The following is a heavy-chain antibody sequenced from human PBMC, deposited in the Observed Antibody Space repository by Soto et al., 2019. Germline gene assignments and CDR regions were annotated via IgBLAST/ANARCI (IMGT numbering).Heavy chain of an antibody. Sequence: QVRLVESGGGVVQPGRSLRLSCAASGFTFRSYGMHWVRQAPGKGLEWVALISYDGSDAYYGDSMQGRFSISRDNSKDTLYLQINSLRVEDTAVYYCAKHADYENDAVDGWGQGTMVTVSS. CDR2: ISYDGSDA. CDR1: GFTFRSYG. CDR3: AKHADYENDAVDG. D-gene: IGHD4-17*01. V-gene: IGHV3-30*18. J-gene: IGHJ3*01.